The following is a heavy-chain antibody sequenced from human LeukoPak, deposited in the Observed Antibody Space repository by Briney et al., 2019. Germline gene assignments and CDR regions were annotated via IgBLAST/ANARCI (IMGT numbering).Heavy chain of an antibody. V-gene: IGHV1-46*01. CDR1: GYTFTSNY. CDR3: ARDQEGFDY. CDR2: IYPRDGST. Sequence: VKVSCXASGYTFTSNYIHWVRQAPGQGREWMGMIYPRDGSTSYAQKLQGRVTVTRDTSTSTVHMELSGLRSEDTAVYYCARDQEGFDYWGQGTLVPVSS. J-gene: IGHJ4*02.